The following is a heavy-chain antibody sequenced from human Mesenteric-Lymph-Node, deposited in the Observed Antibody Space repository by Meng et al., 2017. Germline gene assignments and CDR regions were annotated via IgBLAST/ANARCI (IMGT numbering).Heavy chain of an antibody. J-gene: IGHJ4*02. V-gene: IGHV1-46*02. CDR3: ARGEEQYYFDY. CDR1: ADTFKTQG. CDR2: INPSGGST. Sequence: QVQLVQSGAEVKKPGSSVKVSCKTSADTFKTQGFSWVRQAPGQGLEWMGIINPSGGSTNYAQKFQGRVTMTRDTSTSTVYMDLSSLRSEDTAVYYCARGEEQYYFDYWGQGTLVTVSS.